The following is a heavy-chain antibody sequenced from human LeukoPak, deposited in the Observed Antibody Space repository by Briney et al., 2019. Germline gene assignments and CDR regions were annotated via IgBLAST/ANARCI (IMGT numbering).Heavy chain of an antibody. CDR3: ARDRAPFAFLLDVSCDY. CDR1: GYTFTGYY. V-gene: IGHV1-2*02. CDR2: INPNSGGT. Sequence: ASVKVSCKASGYTFTGYYMHWVRQAPGQGLEWMGWINPNSGGTNYAQKFQGRVTMTRDTSISTAYMELSILRSDDTAVYYCARDRAPFAFLLDVSCDYWGQGTLVTVSS. D-gene: IGHD3-10*01. J-gene: IGHJ4*02.